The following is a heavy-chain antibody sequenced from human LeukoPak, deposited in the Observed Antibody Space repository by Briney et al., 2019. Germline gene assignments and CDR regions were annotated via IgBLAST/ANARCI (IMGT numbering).Heavy chain of an antibody. CDR3: ASSGWYGVLY. V-gene: IGHV3-53*04. J-gene: IGHJ4*02. D-gene: IGHD6-19*01. CDR1: GFVFSSYA. CDR2: LRGDGET. Sequence: GGSLRLSCAASGFVFSSYAMSWVRQTPARGLEWVSSLRGDGETFYADSVKGRFTISRHNSKNTLYLQMNSLRAEDTAVYYCASSGWYGVLYWGQGTLVTVSS.